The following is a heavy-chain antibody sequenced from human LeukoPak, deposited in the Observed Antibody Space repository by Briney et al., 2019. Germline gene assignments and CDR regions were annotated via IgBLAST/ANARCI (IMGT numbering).Heavy chain of an antibody. J-gene: IGHJ4*02. Sequence: GGSLRLSCAASGFTFSNTYWMTWVRQAPGKGLEWVANIKQDGSEKYYVDSVKGRSTISRDNAKNSLNLQMNSLRVEDTAVYYCARDQRIVGATTIDYWGQGTLVTVSS. CDR3: ARDQRIVGATTIDY. V-gene: IGHV3-7*01. CDR1: GFTFSNTYW. D-gene: IGHD1-26*01. CDR2: IKQDGSEK.